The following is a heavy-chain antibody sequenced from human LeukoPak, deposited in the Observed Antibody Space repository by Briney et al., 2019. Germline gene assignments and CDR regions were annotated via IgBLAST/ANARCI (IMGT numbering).Heavy chain of an antibody. D-gene: IGHD3-3*01. V-gene: IGHV4-34*01. Sequence: SETLSLTCAVYGGSFSGYYWSWIRQPPGKGLEWIGEINHSGSTNYNPSLKSRVTISGDTSKNQFSLKLSSVTAADTAVYYCARGTRDITIFGVVDYWGQGTLVTVSS. J-gene: IGHJ4*02. CDR3: ARGTRDITIFGVVDY. CDR2: INHSGST. CDR1: GGSFSGYY.